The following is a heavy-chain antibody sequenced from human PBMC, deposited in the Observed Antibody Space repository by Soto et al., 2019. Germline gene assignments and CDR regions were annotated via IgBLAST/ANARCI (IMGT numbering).Heavy chain of an antibody. V-gene: IGHV1-18*01. CDR2: ISAYNGNT. CDR1: GYTFTSYG. J-gene: IGHJ4*02. D-gene: IGHD3-9*01. CDR3: ARVTRYYDILTGYYNFDY. Sequence: ASVKVSCKASGYTFTSYGISWVRQAPGQGLEWMGWISAYNGNTNYAQKLQGRVTMTTDTSTSTAYMELRSLRSDDTAVYYCARVTRYYDILTGYYNFDYWGQGTLVTVSS.